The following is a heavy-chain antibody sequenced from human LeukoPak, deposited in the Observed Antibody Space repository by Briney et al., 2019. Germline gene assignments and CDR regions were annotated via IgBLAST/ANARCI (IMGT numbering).Heavy chain of an antibody. CDR3: ATGRDPYKTGH. Sequence: PSETLSLTCTFSGGSFSPAHWSWIRQPPGKGLEWIGVICDNGNTDYNPSLKSRVTISVDTSKSQFSLKLSSLATADTAVYYCATGRDPYKTGHWGQGTLVTVSS. J-gene: IGHJ4*02. CDR2: ICDNGNT. D-gene: IGHD1-1*01. CDR1: GGSFSPAH. V-gene: IGHV4-59*01.